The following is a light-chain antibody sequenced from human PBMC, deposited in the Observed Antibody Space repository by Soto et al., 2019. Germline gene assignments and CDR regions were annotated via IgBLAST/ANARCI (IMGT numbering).Light chain of an antibody. CDR1: QSVSRSTS. CDR3: QQHGDSPLT. CDR2: GAS. V-gene: IGKV3-20*01. Sequence: EIVLTQSPGTLSLSPGERATLSCRASQSVSRSTSLAWYQEKTGQAPRLLIYGASSRAVGVPDRFSGSGSGTDFTLTISRLEPEDFAVYYCQQHGDSPLTFGGGTKVE. J-gene: IGKJ4*01.